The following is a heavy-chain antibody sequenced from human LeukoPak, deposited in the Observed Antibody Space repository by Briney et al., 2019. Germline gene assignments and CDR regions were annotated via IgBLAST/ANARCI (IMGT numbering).Heavy chain of an antibody. CDR3: ARTYCSSPTCSPYNWFDP. CDR2: IYYSGST. V-gene: IGHV4-39*02. CDR1: GGSINSSSYY. D-gene: IGHD2-2*01. J-gene: IGHJ5*02. Sequence: SETLSLTCTVSGGSINSSSYYWGWIRQPPGKGLEWIGSIYYSGSTFYNPSLKSRVTISVDTSKNHFSLKLSSVTAVDTAVYYCARTYCSSPTCSPYNWFDPWGQGTLVTVSS.